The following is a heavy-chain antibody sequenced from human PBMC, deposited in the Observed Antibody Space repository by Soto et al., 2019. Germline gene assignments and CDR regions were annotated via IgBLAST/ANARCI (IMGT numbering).Heavy chain of an antibody. V-gene: IGHV4-34*01. CDR3: ARGYSAVGAY. CDR1: GGSFSGYY. Sequence: PSETLSLTCAVFGGSFSGYYSIWIRQPPGKGLEWIGEINHSGSTNYNPSLKSRVTISVDTSKNQFSLELSSVTAADTAVYYCARGYSAVGAYWGQGTPVTVSS. J-gene: IGHJ4*02. CDR2: INHSGST. D-gene: IGHD2-21*01.